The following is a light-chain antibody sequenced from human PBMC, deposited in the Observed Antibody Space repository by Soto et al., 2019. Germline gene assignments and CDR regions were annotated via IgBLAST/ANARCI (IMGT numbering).Light chain of an antibody. J-gene: IGLJ1*01. Sequence: QSVLTQPPSMSGAPGQRVTISCTGSSSNIGAGYNVHWYQQLPGTAPKLLIYGNNNRPSGVPDRFSGSKSGTSASLAITGRQAEDEADYYCQSDDSSLGGFYVFGTGTKLTVL. V-gene: IGLV1-40*01. CDR1: SSNIGAGYN. CDR2: GNN. CDR3: QSDDSSLGGFYV.